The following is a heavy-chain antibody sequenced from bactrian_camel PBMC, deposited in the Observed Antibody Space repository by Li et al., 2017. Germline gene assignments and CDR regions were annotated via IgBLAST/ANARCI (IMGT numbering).Heavy chain of an antibody. V-gene: IGHV3S32*01. D-gene: IGHD1*01. J-gene: IGHJ4*01. CDR3: AATGGSWCLLRRDSFNY. Sequence: VQLVESGGGSVQAGGSLRLSCVFTGYAYGRYCMGWFRQATGKEREWIASIYRPGGNTFADDSVKGRFTISQDNAKKTLYLQMSSLKPEDTAMYYCAATGGSWCLLRRDSFNYWGQGTQVTVS. CDR2: IYRPGGNT. CDR1: GYAYGRYC.